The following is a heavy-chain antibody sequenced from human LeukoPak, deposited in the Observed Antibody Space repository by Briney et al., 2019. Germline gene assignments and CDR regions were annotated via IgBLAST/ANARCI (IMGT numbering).Heavy chain of an antibody. CDR3: ARDRQGDYMDV. J-gene: IGHJ6*03. CDR1: GFNLKSYW. Sequence: GGSLRLSCAASGFNLKSYWMSWVRQAPGKGLEWVANIKQDGTEKIYVDSVKGRFIISRDNTKKSLYLQMNGLRAEDTAVYYCARDRQGDYMDVWGKGTTVAASS. CDR2: IKQDGTEK. D-gene: IGHD6-6*01. V-gene: IGHV3-7*01.